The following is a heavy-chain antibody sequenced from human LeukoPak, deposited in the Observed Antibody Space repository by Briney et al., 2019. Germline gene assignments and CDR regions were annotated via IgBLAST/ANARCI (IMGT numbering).Heavy chain of an antibody. CDR3: ARVKRREFDP. CDR1: GGTFSSYA. V-gene: IGHV1-69*13. J-gene: IGHJ5*02. CDR2: IIPIFGTA. Sequence: GASVKVSCKASGGTFSSYAISWVRQAPGQGLEWMGGIIPIFGTANYAQKFQGRVTITADESTSTAYMELSSLRSEDTAVYYCARVKRREFDPWGQGTLVTVSS.